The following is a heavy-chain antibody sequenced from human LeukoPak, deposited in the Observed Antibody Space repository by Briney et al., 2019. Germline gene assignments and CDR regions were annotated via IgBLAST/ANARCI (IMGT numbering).Heavy chain of an antibody. CDR1: GFSFSGHD. Sequence: GGSLCLSCAASGFSFSGHDMNWVRQAPGKGLEWVSSISFSSTYIYYAGSVRGRFTISRDNAKNSLYLQMNSLRVEDTAVYYCARADCSSSTCYLRRSWFDPWGQGTLVTVSS. CDR2: ISFSSTYI. J-gene: IGHJ5*02. V-gene: IGHV3-21*01. D-gene: IGHD2-2*01. CDR3: ARADCSSSTCYLRRSWFDP.